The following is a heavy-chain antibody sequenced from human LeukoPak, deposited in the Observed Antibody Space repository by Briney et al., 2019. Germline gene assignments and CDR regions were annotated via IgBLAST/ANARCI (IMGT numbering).Heavy chain of an antibody. CDR1: GFTFSSYA. CDR2: ISYDGSNK. CDR3: ARDPGYSYGPGYFQH. J-gene: IGHJ1*01. D-gene: IGHD5-18*01. V-gene: IGHV3-30*04. Sequence: PGRSLRLSYAASGFTFSSYAMHWVRQAPGKGLEWVAVISYDGSNKYYADSVKGRFTISRDNSKNTLYLQMNSLRAEDTAVYYCARDPGYSYGPGYFQHWGQGTLVTVSS.